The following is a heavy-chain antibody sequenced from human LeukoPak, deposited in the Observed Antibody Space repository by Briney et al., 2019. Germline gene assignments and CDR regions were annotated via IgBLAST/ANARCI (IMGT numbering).Heavy chain of an antibody. CDR3: AGYCSGGSCYEGDFDY. Sequence: SETLSLTCTVSGGSISSSSYYWGWIRQPPGKGLEWIGSIYYSGSTYYNPSLKSRVTISVDTSKNQCSLKLSSVTAADTAVYYCAGYCSGGSCYEGDFDYWGQGTLVTVSS. V-gene: IGHV4-39*01. J-gene: IGHJ4*02. CDR1: GGSISSSSYY. D-gene: IGHD2-15*01. CDR2: IYYSGST.